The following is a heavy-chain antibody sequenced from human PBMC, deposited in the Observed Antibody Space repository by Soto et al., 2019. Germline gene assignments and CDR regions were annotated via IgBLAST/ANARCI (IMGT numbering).Heavy chain of an antibody. CDR2: IYPGGAT. CDR1: EVAVSSNY. D-gene: IGHD4-4*01. Sequence: LRLSCAASEVAVSSNYLSWVRQAPGKGLEWVSGIYPGGATYYGDSVKGRFTCSRDNSKNTLYLQMNSLRVEDTAVYYCARGSYRAFDYWGQGTLVTVSS. V-gene: IGHV3-53*01. CDR3: ARGSYRAFDY. J-gene: IGHJ4*02.